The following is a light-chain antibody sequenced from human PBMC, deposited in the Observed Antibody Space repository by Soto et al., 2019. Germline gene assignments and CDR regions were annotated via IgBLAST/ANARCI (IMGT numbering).Light chain of an antibody. Sequence: QSALTQPASVSGSPGQSVTLSCTGTSGDVGSFNLVSWYQQHPGKAPNLLIYEVTKRHSGVSSRFSGSKSGNTAYLTISGLQAEDAADYYCCAYAGGSIYVLFGGGTKLTVL. CDR3: CAYAGGSIYVL. CDR1: SGDVGSFNL. J-gene: IGLJ2*01. V-gene: IGLV2-23*02. CDR2: EVT.